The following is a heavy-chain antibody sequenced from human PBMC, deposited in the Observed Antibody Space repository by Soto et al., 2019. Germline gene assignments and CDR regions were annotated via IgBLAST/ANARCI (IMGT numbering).Heavy chain of an antibody. V-gene: IGHV3-21*01. CDR3: ARGGSGDPDYFDY. CDR1: GFTFSSYS. J-gene: IGHJ4*02. CDR2: ISSSSSYI. Sequence: GESLKISCAASGFTFSSYSMNWVRQAPGKGLEWVSSISSSSSYIYYADSVKGRFTISRDNAKNSLYLQMNSLRAEDTAVYYCARGGSGDPDYFDYWGQGTLVTVSS. D-gene: IGHD7-27*01.